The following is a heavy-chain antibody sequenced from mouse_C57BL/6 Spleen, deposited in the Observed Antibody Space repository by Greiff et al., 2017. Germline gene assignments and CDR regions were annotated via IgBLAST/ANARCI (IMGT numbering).Heavy chain of an antibody. CDR3: ARGGGTGYFDV. V-gene: IGHV5-4*01. Sequence: EVQRVESGGGLVKPGGSLKLSCAASGFTFSSYAMSWVRQTPEKRLEWVATISDGGSYTYYPDNVKGRFTISRDNAKNNLYLQMSHLKSEDTAMYYCARGGGTGYFDVWGTGTTVTVSS. CDR1: GFTFSSYA. J-gene: IGHJ1*03. CDR2: ISDGGSYT. D-gene: IGHD3-3*01.